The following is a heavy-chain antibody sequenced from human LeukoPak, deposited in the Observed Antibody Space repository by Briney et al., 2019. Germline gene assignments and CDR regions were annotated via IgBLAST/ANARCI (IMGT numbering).Heavy chain of an antibody. CDR2: ITYDGSNK. Sequence: GGSLRLSCAASGFSFKDYNMHWVRQAPGKGLEWVAVITYDGSNKYYTDSVKGRFTISRDNSKSTLYLQMNSLRAEDTAVYYCAKVRWDNSGWYYLDYWGQGTLVTVSS. D-gene: IGHD6-19*01. J-gene: IGHJ4*02. CDR1: GFSFKDYN. V-gene: IGHV3-30*18. CDR3: AKVRWDNSGWYYLDY.